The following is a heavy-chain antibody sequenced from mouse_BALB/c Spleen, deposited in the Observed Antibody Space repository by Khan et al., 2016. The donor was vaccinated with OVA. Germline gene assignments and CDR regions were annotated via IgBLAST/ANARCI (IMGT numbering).Heavy chain of an antibody. CDR2: IWRGGNT. J-gene: IGHJ1*01. CDR1: GFSLTSYG. Sequence: QVQLKQSGPGLVQPSQSLSITCTVSGFSLTSYGLHWVRQSPGKGLEWLGVIWRGGNTDYNAAFMSRLSIPKDNSKSQIFFKMNSLQADDTAMYYRGKVDHYGNTYGYFDVWGAGTTVTVSS. D-gene: IGHD1-2*01. V-gene: IGHV2-5*01. CDR3: GKVDHYGNTYGYFDV.